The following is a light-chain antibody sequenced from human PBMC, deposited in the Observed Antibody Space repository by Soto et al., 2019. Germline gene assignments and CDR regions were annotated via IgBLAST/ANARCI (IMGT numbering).Light chain of an antibody. CDR3: QQYFNWPPLT. CDR1: QSVSSN. Sequence: EIVLTQSPATLSVSPGERATLSCRASQSVSSNLAWYQQKPGQAPRLLMFGASTRATNIPARFSGSGSGTEFTITISRLQSEDFAVYYCQQYFNWPPLTFGGGTKVEIK. J-gene: IGKJ4*01. V-gene: IGKV3-15*01. CDR2: GAS.